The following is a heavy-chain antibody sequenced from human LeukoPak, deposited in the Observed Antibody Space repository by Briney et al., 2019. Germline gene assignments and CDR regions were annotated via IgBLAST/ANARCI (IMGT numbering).Heavy chain of an antibody. J-gene: IGHJ6*03. CDR3: AKYRVVYYYYYMDV. CDR2: ISGSGGST. V-gene: IGHV3-23*01. D-gene: IGHD2-15*01. CDR1: GFTFSSYA. Sequence: PGGSLRLSCAASGFTFSSYAMSWVRQAPGKGLEWVSAISGSGGSTYYADSVKGRFTISRDNSENTLYLQTNSLRAEDTAVYYCAKYRVVYYYYYMDVWGKGTTVTVSS.